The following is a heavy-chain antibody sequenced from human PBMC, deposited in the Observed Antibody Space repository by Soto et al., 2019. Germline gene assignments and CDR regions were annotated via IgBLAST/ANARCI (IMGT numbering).Heavy chain of an antibody. D-gene: IGHD5-12*01. V-gene: IGHV3-7*01. CDR2: IDLDGGVR. CDR3: VTSLSWLADY. Sequence: GGSLRLSCAASGFTFTSYYMSWVRQAPGKGLEWVANIDLDGGVRYYVDSVRGRFTISRDNAKNSLYLQMDSVRVEDAALYYCVTSLSWLADYWGQGTLVTVSS. J-gene: IGHJ4*02. CDR1: GFTFTSYY.